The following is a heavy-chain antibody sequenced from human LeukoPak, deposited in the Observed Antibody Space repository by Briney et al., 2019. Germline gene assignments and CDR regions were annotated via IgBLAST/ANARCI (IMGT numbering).Heavy chain of an antibody. CDR3: ARGPGEGSSWYNPTSYLDY. Sequence: ASVKVSCKASGGTFSNYAISWVRQAPGQGLEWMGGIIPIFGTANYAQKFQGRVTITADESTSTAYMELSSLRSEDTAVYYCARGPGEGSSWYNPTSYLDYGGRGTLVTFSS. D-gene: IGHD6-13*01. CDR2: IIPIFGTA. CDR1: GGTFSNYA. J-gene: IGHJ4*02. V-gene: IGHV1-69*13.